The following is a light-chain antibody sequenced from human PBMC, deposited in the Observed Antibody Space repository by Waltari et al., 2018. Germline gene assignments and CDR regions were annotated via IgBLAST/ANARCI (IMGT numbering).Light chain of an antibody. Sequence: QLVLTQSPSASASLGASVKLTCTLNSGHSNNAIAWPQQQPGKGPRYLMKVDSDGSHFKGDGIPDRFSGSSSGAERYLTISCLQSEDEADYYCQTWGTGIRVFGGGTKLTVL. CDR1: SGHSNNA. V-gene: IGLV4-69*01. CDR3: QTWGTGIRV. J-gene: IGLJ3*02. CDR2: VDSDGSH.